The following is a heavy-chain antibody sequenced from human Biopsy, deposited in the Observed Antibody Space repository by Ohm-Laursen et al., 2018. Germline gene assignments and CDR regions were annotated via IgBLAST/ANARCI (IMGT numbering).Heavy chain of an antibody. V-gene: IGHV3-53*01. J-gene: IGHJ3*02. D-gene: IGHD6-19*01. Sequence: GSLRLSCAASGFTFDDYAMHWVRQAPGKGLEWVSVIYSGGSTYYADSVKGQFTISRDNSKNTLYLQMNSLRAEDTAVYYCARSGWPENDAFDIWGQGTMVTVSS. CDR2: IYSGGST. CDR1: GFTFDDYA. CDR3: ARSGWPENDAFDI.